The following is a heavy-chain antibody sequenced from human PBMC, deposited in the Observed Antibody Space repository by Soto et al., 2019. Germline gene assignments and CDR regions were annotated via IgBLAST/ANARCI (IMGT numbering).Heavy chain of an antibody. D-gene: IGHD6-6*01. CDR2: IWYDGSNK. CDR3: ARSSIASPSWWWFDP. CDR1: GFTFSSYG. J-gene: IGHJ5*02. Sequence: QVQLVESGGGVVQPGRSLRLSCAASGFTFSSYGMHWVRQAPGKGLEWVAVIWYDGSNKYYADSVKGRFTISRDNSKNTLYLQMNSLRAEDTAVYYCARSSIASPSWWWFDPWGQGTLVTVSS. V-gene: IGHV3-33*01.